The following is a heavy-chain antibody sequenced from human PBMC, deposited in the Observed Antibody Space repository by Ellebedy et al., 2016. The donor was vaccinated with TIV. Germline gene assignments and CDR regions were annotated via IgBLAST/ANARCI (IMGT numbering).Heavy chain of an antibody. J-gene: IGHJ4*02. D-gene: IGHD5-24*01. Sequence: GESLKISCAASGFTFRNYAMSWVRQAPGKGLEWVSAMSGSGGNTYYADSVKGRFTISRDNSKNTLFLQMSSLTAEDTALYYCAKEGTYGNIDYWGQGALVTVSS. CDR3: AKEGTYGNIDY. CDR2: MSGSGGNT. CDR1: GFTFRNYA. V-gene: IGHV3-23*01.